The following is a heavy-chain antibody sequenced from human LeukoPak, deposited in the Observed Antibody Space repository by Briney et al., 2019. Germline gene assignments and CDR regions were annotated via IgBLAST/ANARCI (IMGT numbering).Heavy chain of an antibody. CDR1: GGSISSGSYY. V-gene: IGHV4-61*02. CDR3: ARQSYQDY. CDR2: IYTSGST. J-gene: IGHJ4*02. Sequence: SQTLSLTCTVSGGSISSGSYYWSWIRQPAGKGLEWIGRIYTSGSTNYNPSLKSRVTISVDTSKNQFSLKLSSVTAADTAVYYCARQSYQDYWGQGTLVTVSS. D-gene: IGHD2-2*01.